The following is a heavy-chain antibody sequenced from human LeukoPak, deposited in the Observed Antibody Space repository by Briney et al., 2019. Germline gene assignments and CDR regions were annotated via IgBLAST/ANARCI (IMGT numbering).Heavy chain of an antibody. Sequence: GGSLRLSCAASGXTFSSYGMTWVRQAPGKGLEWVANIKEDGSEKNYVDAVKGRFTISRDNAENSLSLQMNSLRAEDTAVYYCARDSTPQSYSNIWYDAFDLWGQGTMVIVSS. V-gene: IGHV3-7*04. CDR1: GXTFSSYG. J-gene: IGHJ3*01. CDR2: IKEDGSEK. CDR3: ARDSTPQSYSNIWYDAFDL. D-gene: IGHD6-13*01.